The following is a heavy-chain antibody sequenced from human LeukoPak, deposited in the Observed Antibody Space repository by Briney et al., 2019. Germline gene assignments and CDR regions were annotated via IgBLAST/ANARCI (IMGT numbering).Heavy chain of an antibody. CDR3: AASMVSGGFDI. D-gene: IGHD1-14*01. J-gene: IGHJ3*02. Sequence: PGGSLRLSCAASGFTVGNVYMTWVRQAPGKGLEWVGRAISKSSGGTSDYAAVVKGRSTISRDDSENTLYLQMNNIKSEDTAVYYCAASMVSGGFDIWGQGTMVTVSS. CDR1: GFTVGNVY. V-gene: IGHV3-15*05. CDR2: AISKSSGGTS.